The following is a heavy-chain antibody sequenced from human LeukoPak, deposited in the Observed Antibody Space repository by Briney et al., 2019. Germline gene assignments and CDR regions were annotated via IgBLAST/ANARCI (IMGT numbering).Heavy chain of an antibody. J-gene: IGHJ4*02. D-gene: IGHD5-18*01. CDR2: ISYDGGNK. CDR1: GFTFSSHA. CDR3: ARLFGYSYGWFHAAGPTYFDY. Sequence: QAGGSLRLSCAASGFTFSSHAMHWVRQAPGKGLEWVAVISYDGGNKYYADSVKGRFTISRDNSKNTLYLQMNSLRAEDTAVYYCARLFGYSYGWFHAAGPTYFDYWGQGTLVTVSS. V-gene: IGHV3-30*04.